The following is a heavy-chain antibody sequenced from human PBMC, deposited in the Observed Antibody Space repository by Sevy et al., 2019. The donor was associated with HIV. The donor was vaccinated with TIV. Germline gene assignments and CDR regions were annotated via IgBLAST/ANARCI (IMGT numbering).Heavy chain of an antibody. Sequence: GGSLRLSCAASGFTFSNAWMSWVRQAPGKGLEWVDRIKSKTDGGTTDYAAPVKGRFTISRDDSKNTLYLQMNSLKTEDTAVYYCTTERGVRAFDIWGQGTMVTVSS. CDR3: TTERGVRAFDI. V-gene: IGHV3-15*01. CDR2: IKSKTDGGTT. CDR1: GFTFSNAW. D-gene: IGHD3-10*01. J-gene: IGHJ3*02.